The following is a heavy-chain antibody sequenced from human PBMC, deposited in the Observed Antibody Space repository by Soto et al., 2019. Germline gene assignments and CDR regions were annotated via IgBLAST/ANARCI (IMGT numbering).Heavy chain of an antibody. CDR2: ISAYNTNT. CDR1: GYTFTSYH. J-gene: IGHJ4*02. V-gene: IGHV1-18*01. Sequence: QVQLVQSGAEVKKPGASVKVSCKTSGYTFTSYHISWVRQAPGQGPEWMGWISAYNTNTNYAQKFQGRVNMTTDTLTSTAYMELRSLRSDDTAVYYCARDTPPTDYWGQGTLVTVSS. CDR3: ARDTPPTDY.